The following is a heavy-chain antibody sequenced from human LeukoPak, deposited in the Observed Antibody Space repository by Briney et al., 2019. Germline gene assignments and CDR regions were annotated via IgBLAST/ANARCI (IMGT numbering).Heavy chain of an antibody. D-gene: IGHD6-19*01. Sequence: GGSLRPSCAASGFVFSTYGMTWVRQAPGQGLEWVSYITSSSTTIYYADSVKGRFTISRDNAESSLYLQMNSLRAEDTAVYYCARVRGSAWYHDYWGQGTLVTVSS. CDR2: ITSSSTTI. CDR1: GFVFSTYG. CDR3: ARVRGSAWYHDY. V-gene: IGHV3-48*01. J-gene: IGHJ4*02.